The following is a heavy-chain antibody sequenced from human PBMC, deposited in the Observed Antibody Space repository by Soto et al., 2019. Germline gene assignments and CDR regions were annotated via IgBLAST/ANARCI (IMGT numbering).Heavy chain of an antibody. CDR3: ARASSGSFRNYFGMDV. D-gene: IGHD6-25*01. CDR2: INGYNGNT. J-gene: IGHJ6*02. CDR1: GYSFTRYA. Sequence: ASVKVSCKASGYSFTRYAFSCVLQSALQGLEWMGWINGYNGNTNYAEQLQGRVTMTKDTSTKTAYMELSSLRPDDTAVYYCARASSGSFRNYFGMDVWGQGTTVTVSS. V-gene: IGHV1-18*04.